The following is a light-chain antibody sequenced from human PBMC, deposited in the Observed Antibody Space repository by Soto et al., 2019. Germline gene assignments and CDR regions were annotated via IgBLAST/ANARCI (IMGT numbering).Light chain of an antibody. CDR3: QQYDSFSWT. Sequence: DIQMNQSPSSLSASVGDRVTITCRARQSILSWLAWYQQKPGKAPKLLIYKASSLESGVPSRFSGSASGTEFTLTISSLQPHDSATYYCQQYDSFSWTFGQGTKV. V-gene: IGKV1-5*03. CDR2: KAS. CDR1: QSILSW. J-gene: IGKJ1*01.